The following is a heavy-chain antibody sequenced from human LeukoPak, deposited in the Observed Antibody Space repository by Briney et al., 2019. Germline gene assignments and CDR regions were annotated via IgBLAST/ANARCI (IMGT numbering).Heavy chain of an antibody. CDR1: GFTFSSYS. CDR2: ISSSSSYI. Sequence: GGSLRLPCAASGFTFSSYSMNWVRQAPGKGLEWVSSISSSSSYIYYADSVKGRFTISRDNAKNSLYLQMNSLRAEDTAVYYCARDIQTYYYDSSGYYPLDYWGQGTLVTVSS. J-gene: IGHJ4*02. V-gene: IGHV3-21*01. D-gene: IGHD3-22*01. CDR3: ARDIQTYYYDSSGYYPLDY.